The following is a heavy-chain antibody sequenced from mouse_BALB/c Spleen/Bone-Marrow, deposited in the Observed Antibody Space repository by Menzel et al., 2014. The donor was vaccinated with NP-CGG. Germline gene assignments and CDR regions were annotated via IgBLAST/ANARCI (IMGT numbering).Heavy chain of an antibody. CDR1: GYTFTSYY. CDR3: TRLSLLRGYFDY. CDR2: INPSNGGT. J-gene: IGHJ2*01. Sequence: VQLQQSGAELVKPGTSVKLSCKASGYTFTSYYIYWVKQRPGQGLKWIGEINPSNGGTNFNEKFKSKATLTVDKSSSTAYMQLSSLTSEDSAVYYCTRLSLLRGYFDYWGQGTTPTVSS. V-gene: IGHV1S81*02. D-gene: IGHD1-2*01.